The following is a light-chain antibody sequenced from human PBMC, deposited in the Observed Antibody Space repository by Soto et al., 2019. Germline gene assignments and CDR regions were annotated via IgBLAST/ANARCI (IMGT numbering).Light chain of an antibody. CDR1: QSVGGR. CDR2: DAS. CDR3: QQRASWPLT. V-gene: IGKV3-11*01. J-gene: IGKJ4*01. Sequence: EIELTQSPATLSLSPGERATLSCRASQSVGGRLGWYQQKPGRAPRLLIYDASIRATGIPARFSGSGSGTDFILTISSLEPEDFGVYYCQQRASWPLTFGGGTRLEI.